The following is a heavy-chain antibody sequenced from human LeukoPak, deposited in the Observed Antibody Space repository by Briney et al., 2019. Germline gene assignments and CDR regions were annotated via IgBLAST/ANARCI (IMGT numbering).Heavy chain of an antibody. CDR2: INHSGST. J-gene: IGHJ6*02. D-gene: IGHD6-13*01. V-gene: IGHV4-34*01. Sequence: SETLSLTCAVYGGSFSGYYWSWIRRPPGKGLEWIGEINHSGSTNYNPSLKSRVTISVDTSKNQFSLKLSSVTAADTAVYYCTRSWDPNYYYYYGMDVWGQGTTVTVSS. CDR3: TRSWDPNYYYYYGMDV. CDR1: GGSFSGYY.